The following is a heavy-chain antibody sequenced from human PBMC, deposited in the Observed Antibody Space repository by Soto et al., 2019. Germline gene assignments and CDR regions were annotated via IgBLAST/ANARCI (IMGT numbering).Heavy chain of an antibody. CDR1: GFIFISYA. CDR3: AKGTVSTDYYYYGTDV. V-gene: IGHV3-23*01. CDR2: ISGSGGST. J-gene: IGHJ6*02. Sequence: PWCSLRLTCAACGFIFISYAMSIDNQAPGKGLEWVSAISGSGGSTYYADSVKGRFTISRDNSKNTLYLQMNSLRAEDTAVYYCAKGTVSTDYYYYGTDVWGQGTTVTVSS.